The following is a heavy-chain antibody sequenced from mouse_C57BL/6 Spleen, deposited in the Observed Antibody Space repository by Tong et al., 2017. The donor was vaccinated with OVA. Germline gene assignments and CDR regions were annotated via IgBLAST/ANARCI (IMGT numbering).Heavy chain of an antibody. Sequence: VQLQESGAELVRPGASVTLSCKASGYTFTDYEMHWVKQTPVHGLEWIGAIDPETGGTAYNQKFKGKAILTADKSSSTAYMQLSSLTSEDSAVYNCARGAQTNTIDYGGQGTSITV. V-gene: IGHV1-15*01. CDR2: IDPETGGT. CDR1: GYTFTDYE. D-gene: IGHD3-2*02. CDR3: ARGAQTNTIDY. J-gene: IGHJ4*01.